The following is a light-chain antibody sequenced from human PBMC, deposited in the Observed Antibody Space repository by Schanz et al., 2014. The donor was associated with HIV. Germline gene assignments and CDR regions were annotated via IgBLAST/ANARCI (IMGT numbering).Light chain of an antibody. Sequence: QSALTQPASVSGSPGQSITISCTGTTSDIGTYDLVSWYQQHPGRAPKLLIYEVSKRASGVSSRFSGSKSGSTASLTISGLQAEDEADYYCSSCTGSNTYVFGTGTKLTVL. CDR1: TSDIGTYDL. CDR3: SSCTGSNTYV. CDR2: EVS. V-gene: IGLV2-14*02. J-gene: IGLJ1*01.